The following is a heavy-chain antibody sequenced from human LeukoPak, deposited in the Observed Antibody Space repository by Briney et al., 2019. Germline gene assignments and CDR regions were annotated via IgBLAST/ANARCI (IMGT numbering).Heavy chain of an antibody. CDR1: GFTFSDYY. CDR3: ARDEQGSGSTGTFDI. CDR2: ISSSGSTI. J-gene: IGHJ3*02. D-gene: IGHD3-10*01. Sequence: GGSLRFSCAASGFTFSDYYMSWIRQAPGKGLEWVSYISSSGSTIYYADSVKGRFTISRDNAKNSLYLQMNSLRAEDTALYHCARDEQGSGSTGTFDIWGQGTMVTVSS. V-gene: IGHV3-11*01.